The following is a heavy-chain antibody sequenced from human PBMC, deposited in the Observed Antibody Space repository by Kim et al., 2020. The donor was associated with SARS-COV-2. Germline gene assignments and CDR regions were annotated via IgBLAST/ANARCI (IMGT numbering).Heavy chain of an antibody. V-gene: IGHV3-11*01. D-gene: IGHD3-16*01. Sequence: GGSLRLSCAASGFTFSDYYMTWIRQAPGKGLEWIAYISGIGSAIFYADSVEGRFTISRDNAKSSVHLQMNSLGADDTAVYFCARSKGRGESDYWGQGTRVAVSS. CDR1: GFTFSDYY. CDR3: ARSKGRGESDY. CDR2: ISGIGSAI. J-gene: IGHJ4*02.